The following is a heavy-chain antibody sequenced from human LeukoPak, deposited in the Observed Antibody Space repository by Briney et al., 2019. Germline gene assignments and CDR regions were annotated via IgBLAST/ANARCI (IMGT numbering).Heavy chain of an antibody. Sequence: ASVKVSCKASGGTFSSYAISWVRQAPGQGLEWMGGIIPIFGTANYAQKFQGRVTITADESTSTAYMELSSLRSEDTAVYYCARENSYQLLLTYYYYGMDVWSQGTTVTVSS. CDR3: ARENSYQLLLTYYYYGMDV. D-gene: IGHD2-2*01. V-gene: IGHV1-69*01. CDR1: GGTFSSYA. J-gene: IGHJ6*02. CDR2: IIPIFGTA.